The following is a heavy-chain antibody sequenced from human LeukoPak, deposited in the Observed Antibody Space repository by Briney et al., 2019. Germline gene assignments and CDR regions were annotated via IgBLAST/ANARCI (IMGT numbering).Heavy chain of an antibody. V-gene: IGHV4-38-2*02. D-gene: IGHD4-23*01. Sequence: PSETLSLTCTVSGYSISSGYYWGWIRQPPGKGLEWIGSIYHSGSTYYNPSLKSRVTISVDTSKNQFSLKLSSVTAADTAVYYCARRWLLTPHWFDPWGQGTLVTVSS. CDR2: IYHSGST. J-gene: IGHJ5*02. CDR1: GYSISSGYY. CDR3: ARRWLLTPHWFDP.